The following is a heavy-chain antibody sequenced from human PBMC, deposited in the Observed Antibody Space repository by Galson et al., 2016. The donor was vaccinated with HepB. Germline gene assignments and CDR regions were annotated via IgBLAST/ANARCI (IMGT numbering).Heavy chain of an antibody. CDR3: AEATSGSAYGARYFQH. CDR1: GFTFNDYA. CDR2: ISWNSGRI. V-gene: IGHV3-9*01. Sequence: SLRLSCATSGFTFNDYAMHWVRQAPGKGLEWVSGISWNSGRIDYADSVKGRFPVSRDHAKNFLYLQINSLRAEDTALYYCAEATSGSAYGARYFQHWGQGTLVTVSS. J-gene: IGHJ1*01. D-gene: IGHD4/OR15-4a*01.